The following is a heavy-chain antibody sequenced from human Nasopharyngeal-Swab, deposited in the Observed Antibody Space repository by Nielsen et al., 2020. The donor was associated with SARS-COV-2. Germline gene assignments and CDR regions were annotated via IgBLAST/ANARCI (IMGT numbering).Heavy chain of an antibody. CDR3: ARSDYDSSGYFN. CDR1: GYTFTSYD. Sequence: ASVQVSCKASGYTFTSYDINWVRQATGQGLEWMGWMNPNSGNTGYAQKFQGRVTMTRNTSISTAYMELSSLRSEDTAVYYCARSDYDSSGYFNWGQGTLVTVSS. D-gene: IGHD3-22*01. J-gene: IGHJ4*02. CDR2: MNPNSGNT. V-gene: IGHV1-8*01.